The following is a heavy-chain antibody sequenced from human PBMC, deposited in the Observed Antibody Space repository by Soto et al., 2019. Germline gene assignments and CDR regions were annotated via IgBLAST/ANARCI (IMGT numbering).Heavy chain of an antibody. V-gene: IGHV4-39*01. CDR3: AIQAMDYYYYGMVV. J-gene: IGHJ6*02. CDR1: GGSISSSSYY. D-gene: IGHD5-18*01. Sequence: SLTCTVSGGSISSSSYYWGWIRQPPGKGLEWIGSIYYSGSTYYNPSLKSRVTISVDTSKNQFSLKLSSVTAADTAVYYCAIQAMDYYYYGMVVWGQGITVNVFS. CDR2: IYYSGST.